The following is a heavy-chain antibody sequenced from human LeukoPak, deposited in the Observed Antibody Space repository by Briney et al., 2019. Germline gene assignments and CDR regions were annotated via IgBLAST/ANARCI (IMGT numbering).Heavy chain of an antibody. CDR1: GYSFTDYY. CDR3: ARADCPHGGPYLIGP. CDR2: INPNSGGT. J-gene: IGHJ5*02. V-gene: IGHV1-2*02. D-gene: IGHD2-21*01. Sequence: GASVKVSCKTSGYSFTDYYMHWVRQAPGQGLEWMGWINPNSGGTSSAQKFQGRVTMTRDTSISTVYMEVSWLTSDDTAIYYCARADCPHGGPYLIGPWGQGTLVTVSS.